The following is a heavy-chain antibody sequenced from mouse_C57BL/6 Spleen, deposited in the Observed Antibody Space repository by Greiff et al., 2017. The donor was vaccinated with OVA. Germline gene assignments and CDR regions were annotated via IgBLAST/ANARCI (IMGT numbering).Heavy chain of an antibody. Sequence: EVQLVESGGGLVKPGGSLKLSCAASGFTFSDYGMHWVRQAPEKGLEWVAYISSGSSTIYYADTVKGRFTISRDNAKNTLYLKRTSLRAEDTAMYYSARETDFDYWGKGTTLTVSS. J-gene: IGHJ2*01. CDR2: ISSGSSTI. CDR3: ARETDFDY. CDR1: GFTFSDYG. V-gene: IGHV5-17*01.